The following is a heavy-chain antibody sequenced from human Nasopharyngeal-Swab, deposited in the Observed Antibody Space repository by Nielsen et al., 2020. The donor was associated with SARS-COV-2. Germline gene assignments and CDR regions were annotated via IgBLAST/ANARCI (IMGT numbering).Heavy chain of an antibody. CDR3: ARYCSGGTCKYYYYGMDV. CDR1: GFTFSNYA. Sequence: GESLKISCAASGFTFSNYAITWFRQAPGKGLEWVSVISGSGGSTYYADSVKARFTISRDNSKNTLYLQMNSLRAEDTAVYYCARYCSGGTCKYYYYGMDVWGQGTTVTVSS. J-gene: IGHJ6*02. D-gene: IGHD2-15*01. CDR2: ISGSGGST. V-gene: IGHV3-23*01.